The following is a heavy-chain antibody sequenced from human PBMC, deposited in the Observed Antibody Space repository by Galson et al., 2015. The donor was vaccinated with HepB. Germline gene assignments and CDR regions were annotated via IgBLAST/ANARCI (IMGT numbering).Heavy chain of an antibody. CDR3: AKEAFDSSGHYFEYFDL. CDR1: GFTFDDYA. D-gene: IGHD3-22*01. J-gene: IGHJ4*02. Sequence: SLRLSCAASGFTFDDYAMHWVRQAPGKGLEWISYITWNGGSVGYADSVKGRFTVSRDNAKSSLYLQMNSLRVEDTAHYYCAKEAFDSSGHYFEYFDLWGQGALVTVSS. CDR2: ITWNGGSV. V-gene: IGHV3-9*01.